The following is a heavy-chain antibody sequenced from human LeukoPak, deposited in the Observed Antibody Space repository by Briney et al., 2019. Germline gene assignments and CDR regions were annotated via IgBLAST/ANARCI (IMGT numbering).Heavy chain of an antibody. Sequence: TLSLTCTVSGGSISSGGYYWSWIRQHPRKGLEWIGYIYYSGSTSYNPSLKSRVTISVDTSKNQFSLKLSSVTAADTAMYYCARCRIAAGSIWEDYWGQGTLVTVSS. D-gene: IGHD6-13*01. V-gene: IGHV4-31*03. CDR1: GGSISSGGYY. CDR2: IYYSGST. J-gene: IGHJ4*02. CDR3: ARCRIAAGSIWEDY.